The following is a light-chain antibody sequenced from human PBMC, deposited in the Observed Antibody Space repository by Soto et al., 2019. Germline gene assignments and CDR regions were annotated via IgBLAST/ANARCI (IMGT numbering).Light chain of an antibody. CDR3: QKSYSTPRT. CDR1: QSISNY. Sequence: DIQMTQSPSSLSASVGDRVTITCRASQSISNYLNWYQQKPGKAPKLLIYAASSLQSGVPSRFSGSGAGTDFTLTISSLQPEAVATYYCQKSYSTPRTFGQGTKVEIK. J-gene: IGKJ1*01. CDR2: AAS. V-gene: IGKV1-39*01.